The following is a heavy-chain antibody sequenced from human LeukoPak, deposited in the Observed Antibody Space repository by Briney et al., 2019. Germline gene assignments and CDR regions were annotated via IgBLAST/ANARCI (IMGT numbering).Heavy chain of an antibody. D-gene: IGHD3-22*01. Sequence: GGSLRLSCAASGFTFSSYSMNWVRQAPGKGLEWVAVISYDGSNKYYADSVKGRFTISRDNSKNTLYLQMNSLRAEDTAVYYCASPYYYDSSGYYYETANYYYYGMDVWGQGTTVTVSS. CDR2: ISYDGSNK. V-gene: IGHV3-30*03. CDR3: ASPYYYDSSGYYYETANYYYYGMDV. CDR1: GFTFSSYS. J-gene: IGHJ6*02.